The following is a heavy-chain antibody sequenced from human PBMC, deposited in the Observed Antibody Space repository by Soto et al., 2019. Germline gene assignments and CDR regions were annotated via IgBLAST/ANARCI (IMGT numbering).Heavy chain of an antibody. D-gene: IGHD3-10*01. CDR1: GGSISSGDYY. J-gene: IGHJ6*02. Sequence: SETLSLTCTVSGGSISSGDYYWSWIRHPPGRGLEWIGYIYYSGSTYYNPSLKSRVTISVDTSKNQFSLKLSSVTAADTAVYYCARAWFGDYYDGMDVWGQGTTVT. V-gene: IGHV4-30-4*01. CDR2: IYYSGST. CDR3: ARAWFGDYYDGMDV.